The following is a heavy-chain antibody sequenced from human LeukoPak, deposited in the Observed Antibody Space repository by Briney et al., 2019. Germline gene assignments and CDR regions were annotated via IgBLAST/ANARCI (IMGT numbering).Heavy chain of an antibody. D-gene: IGHD2-15*01. CDR3: ARHGRYCSGGSCYSGDY. Sequence: GESLKISCKGSGYSFTRYWIGWVRQMPGKGLEWMGRIDPSDSYTNYSPSFQGHVTISADKSISTAYLQWSSLKASDTAMYYCARHGRYCSGGSCYSGDYWGQGTLVTVSS. V-gene: IGHV5-10-1*01. J-gene: IGHJ4*02. CDR1: GYSFTRYW. CDR2: IDPSDSYT.